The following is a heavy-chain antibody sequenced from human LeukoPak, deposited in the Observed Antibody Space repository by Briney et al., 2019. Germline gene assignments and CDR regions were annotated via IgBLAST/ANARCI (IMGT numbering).Heavy chain of an antibody. CDR3: ARVYYDILTGYYNHRFDP. J-gene: IGHJ5*02. D-gene: IGHD3-9*01. CDR1: GGSISSYY. Sequence: PSETLSLTCTVCGGSISSYYWSWIRQPPGKGLEWIGYIYYSGSTNYNPSLKSRVTISVDTSKNQFSLKLSSVTAADTAVYYCARVYYDILTGYYNHRFDPWGQGTLVTVSS. V-gene: IGHV4-59*01. CDR2: IYYSGST.